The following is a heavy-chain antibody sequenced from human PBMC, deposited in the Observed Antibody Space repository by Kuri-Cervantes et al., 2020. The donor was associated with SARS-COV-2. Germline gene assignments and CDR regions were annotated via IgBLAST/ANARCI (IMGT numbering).Heavy chain of an antibody. V-gene: IGHV3-15*01. D-gene: IGHD6-19*01. CDR1: GFTFSSYG. CDR2: IKSKTDGGTT. J-gene: IGHJ5*02. CDR3: TRAASGWTLDL. Sequence: GGSLRLSCAASGFTFSSYGMHWVRQAPGKGLEWVGRIKSKTDGGTTDYAAPVKGRFTISRDDSKNTLYLQMNSLKTEDTAVYYCTRAASGWTLDLWGQGTLVTVSS.